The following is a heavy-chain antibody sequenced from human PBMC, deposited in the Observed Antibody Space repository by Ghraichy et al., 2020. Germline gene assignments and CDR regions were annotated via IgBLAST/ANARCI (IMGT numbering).Heavy chain of an antibody. CDR2: IFYSGTT. CDR3: AREHAGAYYYYAMDV. Sequence: SETLSLTCTVSGVSITSDDYYWTWIRQHPGKGLEWIGYIFYSGTTYYNPSLKSRLNMLVDTSKNQFSLKLSSVTAADTAVYYCAREHAGAYYYYAMDVWGQGTTVTVSS. D-gene: IGHD2-8*02. CDR1: GVSITSDDYY. V-gene: IGHV4-31*03. J-gene: IGHJ6*02.